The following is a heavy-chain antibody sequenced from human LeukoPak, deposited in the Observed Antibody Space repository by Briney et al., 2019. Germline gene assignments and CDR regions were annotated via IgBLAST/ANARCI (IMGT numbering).Heavy chain of an antibody. Sequence: ASVKVSCKASGYTFTGYYMHWVRQAPGQGLEWMGWINPNSGGTNYAQKFQGRVTMTRDTSISTAYMELSRLRSDDTAVYYCTVVVPAAIAYFDYWGQGTLVTVSS. D-gene: IGHD2-2*01. CDR3: TVVVPAAIAYFDY. CDR1: GYTFTGYY. V-gene: IGHV1-2*02. J-gene: IGHJ4*02. CDR2: INPNSGGT.